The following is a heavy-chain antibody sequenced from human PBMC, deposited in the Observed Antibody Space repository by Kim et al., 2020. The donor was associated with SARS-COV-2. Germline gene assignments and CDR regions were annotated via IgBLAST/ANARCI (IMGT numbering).Heavy chain of an antibody. CDR3: AGGNWFDP. CDR2: TGNP. V-gene: IGHV7-4-1*02. J-gene: IGHJ5*02. D-gene: IGHD3-16*01. Sequence: TGNPTYAQGFTGRFVFSLDTSVSTAYLQISSLKAEDTAVYYCAGGNWFDPWGQGTLVTVSS.